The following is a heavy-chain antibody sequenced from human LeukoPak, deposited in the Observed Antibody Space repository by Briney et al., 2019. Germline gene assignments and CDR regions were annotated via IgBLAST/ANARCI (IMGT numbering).Heavy chain of an antibody. CDR3: ARGVDYYGSGSYSHYFDY. CDR1: GYTFTSYG. D-gene: IGHD3-10*01. J-gene: IGHJ4*02. Sequence: ASVKVSCKASGYTFTSYGISWVRQAPGQGLEWMGWISAYNGNTNYAQKLQGRVTMTTDTSTSTAYMELSSLRSEDTAVYYCARGVDYYGSGSYSHYFDYWGQGTLVTVSS. CDR2: ISAYNGNT. V-gene: IGHV1-18*01.